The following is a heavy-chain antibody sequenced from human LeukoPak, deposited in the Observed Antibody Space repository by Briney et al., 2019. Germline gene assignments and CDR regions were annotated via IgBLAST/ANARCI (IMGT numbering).Heavy chain of an antibody. CDR3: ARADLFVVEPAAHPRDAFDI. V-gene: IGHV4-34*01. CDR1: GGSFSGYY. CDR2: INHSGST. Sequence: SETLSLTCAVYGGSFSGYYWSWIRQPPGKGLEWIGEINHSGSTNYNPSLKSRVTISVDTSKNQFSLKLSSVTAVDTAVYYCARADLFVVEPAAHPRDAFDIWGQGTMVTVSS. D-gene: IGHD2-2*01. J-gene: IGHJ3*02.